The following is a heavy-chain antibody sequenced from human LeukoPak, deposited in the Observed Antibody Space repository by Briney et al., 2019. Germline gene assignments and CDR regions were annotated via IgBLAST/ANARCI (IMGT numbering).Heavy chain of an antibody. Sequence: SETLSLTCTVSGGSISSYYWSWIRQPAGKGLEWIGRIYTSGSTNYNPSLKSRVTMSVDTSKNQFSLKLSSVTAVDTAVYYCARTSMEGGTTRSLDYWGQGTLVTVSS. CDR3: ARTSMEGGTTRSLDY. V-gene: IGHV4-4*07. CDR2: IYTSGST. CDR1: GGSISSYY. J-gene: IGHJ4*02. D-gene: IGHD1-1*01.